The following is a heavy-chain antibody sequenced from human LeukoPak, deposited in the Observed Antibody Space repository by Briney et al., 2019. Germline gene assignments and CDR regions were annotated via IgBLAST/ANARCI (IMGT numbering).Heavy chain of an antibody. Sequence: PGGSLRLSCAASGFIVSSNHMNWVRQTPGKGLEWVSIIYINAGTTHYADSVKGRFIISRDNSENTVYLQMNNLRADDSAVYYWARDGSNFYFDYWGQGALVTVSS. CDR1: GFIVSSNH. V-gene: IGHV3-66*01. CDR3: ARDGSNFYFDY. CDR2: IYINAGTT. D-gene: IGHD5-24*01. J-gene: IGHJ4*02.